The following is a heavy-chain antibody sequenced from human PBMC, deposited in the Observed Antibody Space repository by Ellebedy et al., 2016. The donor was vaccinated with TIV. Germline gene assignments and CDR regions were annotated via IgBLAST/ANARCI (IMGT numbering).Heavy chain of an antibody. CDR1: GFTLSTYW. CDR2: ISSSGASV. J-gene: IGHJ6*03. D-gene: IGHD6-6*01. Sequence: GESLKISXVASGFTLSTYWMTWVRQAPGKGLEWVSYISSSGASVYYADSVKGRFTISRDNANNSLFLQMNSLRAEDTAVYYCARDASLGYYYYYMDVWGKGTTVTVAS. V-gene: IGHV3-48*03. CDR3: ARDASLGYYYYYMDV.